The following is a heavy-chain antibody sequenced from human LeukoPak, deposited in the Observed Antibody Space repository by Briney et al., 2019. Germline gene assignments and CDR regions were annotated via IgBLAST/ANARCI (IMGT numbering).Heavy chain of an antibody. V-gene: IGHV5-51*01. Sequence: GESLKISCKGSGYSFTSYWIGWVSQMPGKGLEWMGIIYPGDSDTRYSPSFQGQVTISAGKSISTASLQWSSLKASDTAMYYCARVLGYDSSGYYPYYFDYWGQGTLVTVSS. D-gene: IGHD3-22*01. J-gene: IGHJ4*02. CDR3: ARVLGYDSSGYYPYYFDY. CDR2: IYPGDSDT. CDR1: GYSFTSYW.